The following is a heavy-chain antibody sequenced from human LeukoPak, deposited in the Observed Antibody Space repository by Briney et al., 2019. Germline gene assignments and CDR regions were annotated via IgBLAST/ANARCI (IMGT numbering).Heavy chain of an antibody. CDR3: AKTRQYYDILTGYPSDY. V-gene: IGHV3-30*18. CDR1: GFTFSSYG. D-gene: IGHD3-9*01. Sequence: GGSLRLSCAASGFTFSSYGMHWVRQAPGKGLEWVAVISYDGSNKYYADSVKGRFTISRDNSKNTLYLQMNSLRAEDTAVYYCAKTRQYYDILTGYPSDYWGQGTLVTVSS. J-gene: IGHJ4*02. CDR2: ISYDGSNK.